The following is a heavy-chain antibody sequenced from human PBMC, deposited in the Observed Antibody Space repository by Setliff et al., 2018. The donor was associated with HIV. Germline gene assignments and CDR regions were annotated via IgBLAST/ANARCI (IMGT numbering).Heavy chain of an antibody. Sequence: SETLSLTCTVSGGSVSNYYWTWIRQSAGKGLEWIGRIQGNGDTTYNPSLKSRVTMSIDTSRNQFSLKLRSVTAADTAAYYCARLGYVSGGFYKTPGPYYFDYWGQGALVTVSS. D-gene: IGHD3-10*01. V-gene: IGHV4-4*07. CDR3: ARLGYVSGGFYKTPGPYYFDY. CDR1: GGSVSNYY. CDR2: IQGNGDT. J-gene: IGHJ4*02.